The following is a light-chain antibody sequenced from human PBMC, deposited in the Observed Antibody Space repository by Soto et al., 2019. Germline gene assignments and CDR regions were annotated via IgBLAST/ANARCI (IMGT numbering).Light chain of an antibody. CDR3: QHYNSYSEA. Sequence: DIQMTQSPSTLSGSVGDRVTITCRASQTISSWLAWYQQKPGKAPKLLISKASTLKSGVPSRFSGSGSGTEFTLTISSLQPDDFATYYCQHYNSYSEAFGQGTKGDIK. CDR1: QTISSW. CDR2: KAS. J-gene: IGKJ1*01. V-gene: IGKV1-5*03.